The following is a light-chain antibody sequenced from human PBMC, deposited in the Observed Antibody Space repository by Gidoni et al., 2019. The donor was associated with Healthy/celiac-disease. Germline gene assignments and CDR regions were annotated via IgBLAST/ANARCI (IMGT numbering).Light chain of an antibody. CDR3: MQALEGT. Sequence: DIVITQSQLSLPVTPGEPAYLACRSSQSLLHSNGYNYLDWYLQKPWQSPQLLIYLGSNRASGVPARLSGSGSGTDFTFKISIVEAEDFGVYYCMQALEGTFGQGTKLEIK. J-gene: IGKJ2*01. CDR1: QSLLHSNGYNY. CDR2: LGS. V-gene: IGKV2-28*01.